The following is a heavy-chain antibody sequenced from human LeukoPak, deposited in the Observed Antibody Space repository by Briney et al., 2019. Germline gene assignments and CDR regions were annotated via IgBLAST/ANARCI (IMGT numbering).Heavy chain of an antibody. V-gene: IGHV1-69*01. CDR3: ARGDEYCGGDCYYFDY. Sequence: GAPVKVSFQASGGTFSSYAISWMRRAPGQGLEWMGGIIPIFGTANYAQKFQGRVTITADESTSTAYMELSSLRSEDTAVYYCARGDEYCGGDCYYFDYWGQGTLVTVSS. J-gene: IGHJ4*02. D-gene: IGHD2-21*02. CDR2: IIPIFGTA. CDR1: GGTFSSYA.